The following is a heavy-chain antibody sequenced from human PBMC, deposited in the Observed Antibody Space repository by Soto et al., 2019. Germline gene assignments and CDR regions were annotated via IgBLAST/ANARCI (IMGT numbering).Heavy chain of an antibody. D-gene: IGHD4-4*01. CDR3: ARGNRNYYYGIDV. CDR1: EFTFDKYY. CDR2: IKPDGSEQ. Sequence: EVQLVESGGGLVQPGGSLRLSCAASEFTFDKYYMTWVRQAPGKGPEWVANIKPDGSEQYYVDSVKGRFTISRDNANNSLYLQMNSLRAEDTAAYFCARGNRNYYYGIDVCGQGTTVTVSS. V-gene: IGHV3-7*01. J-gene: IGHJ6*02.